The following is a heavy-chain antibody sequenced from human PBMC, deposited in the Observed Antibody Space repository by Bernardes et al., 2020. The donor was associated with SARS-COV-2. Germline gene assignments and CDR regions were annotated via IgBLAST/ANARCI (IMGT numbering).Heavy chain of an antibody. CDR3: AKDAGPIVGATDGIDY. D-gene: IGHD1-26*01. CDR2: ISWNSGSI. J-gene: IGHJ4*02. Sequence: GGSLRLSCAASGFTFDDYAMHWVRQAPGKGLEWVSGISWNSGSIGYADSVKGRFTISRDNAKNSLYLQMNSLRAEDTALYYCAKDAGPIVGATDGIDYWGQGTLVTVSS. V-gene: IGHV3-9*01. CDR1: GFTFDDYA.